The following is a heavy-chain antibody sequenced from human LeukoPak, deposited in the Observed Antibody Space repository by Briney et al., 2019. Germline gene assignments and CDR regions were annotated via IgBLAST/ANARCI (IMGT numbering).Heavy chain of an antibody. J-gene: IGHJ4*02. D-gene: IGHD4-17*01. CDR1: GAYISSYF. CDR2: IYYSGST. CDR3: ARTDYGDYVFGY. Sequence: ETLSLTCTVSGAYISSYFWSWIRQPPGKGLEWIGYIYYSGSTYYNPSLKSRVTISVDTSKNQFSLNLTSVTAADTAVYFCARTDYGDYVFGYWGQRILVTVSS. V-gene: IGHV4-59*01.